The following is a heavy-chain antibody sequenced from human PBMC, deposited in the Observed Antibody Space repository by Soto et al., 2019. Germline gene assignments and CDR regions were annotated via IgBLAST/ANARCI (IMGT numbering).Heavy chain of an antibody. CDR1: GGSISSYY. Sequence: SETLSLTCTVSGGSISSYYWSWIRQPPGKGLEWIGNIYYSGSTNYNPSLQSRVTISVDTSKNQFSLKLSSVTAADTAVYYCARRDYVNLLYTFDIWGQGTMVTVSS. V-gene: IGHV4-59*08. CDR2: IYYSGST. J-gene: IGHJ3*02. CDR3: ARRDYVNLLYTFDI. D-gene: IGHD3-16*01.